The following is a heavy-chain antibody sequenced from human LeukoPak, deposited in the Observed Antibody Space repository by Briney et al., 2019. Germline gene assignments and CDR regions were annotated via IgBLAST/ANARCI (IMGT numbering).Heavy chain of an antibody. D-gene: IGHD1-26*01. J-gene: IGHJ6*03. CDR3: ARRSGSYWGRGYYYMDV. V-gene: IGHV5-51*01. Sequence: RGESLQISCKGSGYRFTSYWIGWVRQMPGKGLEWMGIIYPGDSDTRYSPSFQGQVTISADKSISTAYLQWSSLKASDTAMYYCARRSGSYWGRGYYYMDVWGKGTTVTVSS. CDR1: GYRFTSYW. CDR2: IYPGDSDT.